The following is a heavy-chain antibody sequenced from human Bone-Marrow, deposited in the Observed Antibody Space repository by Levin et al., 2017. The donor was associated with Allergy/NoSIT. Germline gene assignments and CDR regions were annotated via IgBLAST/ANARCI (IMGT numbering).Heavy chain of an antibody. CDR3: AGFYGGGFDY. CDR2: INPKNGDT. V-gene: IGHV1-2*02. J-gene: IGHJ4*02. Sequence: WASVKVSCKTSGYTFTAYNIHWMRQAPGQGPEWMGWINPKNGDTGFAQKFQGRVTMTRDTSITTAYMELSRLRSDDTAVYYCAGFYGGGFDYWGQGTLVTVSS. D-gene: IGHD4-23*01. CDR1: GYTFTAYN.